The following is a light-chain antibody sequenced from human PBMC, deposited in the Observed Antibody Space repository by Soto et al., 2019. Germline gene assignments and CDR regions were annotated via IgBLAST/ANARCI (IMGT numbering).Light chain of an antibody. CDR1: QSVRSTY. CDR3: QHYGDSLWT. CDR2: GAS. Sequence: EIVLTQSPGTLSLSPGERATLSCRASQSVRSTYLVWYQHKPGQAPRLLMYGASGRAPGIPDRFSGSGSGTDFTRTIGRLEPEDFAVYYCQHYGDSLWTFGQGTKVEI. J-gene: IGKJ1*01. V-gene: IGKV3-20*01.